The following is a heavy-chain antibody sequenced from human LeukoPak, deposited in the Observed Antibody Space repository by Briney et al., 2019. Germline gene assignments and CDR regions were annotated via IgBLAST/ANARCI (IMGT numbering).Heavy chain of an antibody. V-gene: IGHV1-2*02. D-gene: IGHD2-15*01. J-gene: IGHJ3*02. CDR1: GCTFTDYY. CDR2: TNPNSGDT. Sequence: ASVKVSCKASGCTFTDYYIHCVRQAPAPGQGLEWMGWTNPNSGDTNYAQKFQGRVTMTRDTSISTAYMELNRLRSDDTAIYYCAAAGRSYCSGGTCYSDLNDAFDIWGQGTMVTVSS. CDR3: AAAGRSYCSGGTCYSDLNDAFDI.